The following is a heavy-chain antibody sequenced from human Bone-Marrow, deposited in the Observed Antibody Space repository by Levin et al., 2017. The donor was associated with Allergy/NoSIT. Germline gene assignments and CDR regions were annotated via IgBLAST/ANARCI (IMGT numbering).Heavy chain of an antibody. CDR2: IKQDGSEK. D-gene: IGHD7-27*01. CDR3: ATGVPAWASDSDP. V-gene: IGHV3-7*01. CDR1: GFSFSSYW. J-gene: IGHJ5*02. Sequence: GGSLRLSCAASGFSFSSYWMTWVRQAPGKGLEWVANIKQDGSEKFYVDSVEGRFTISRDNAKNSLYLQMSSLRAEDTAIYYCATGVPAWASDSDPWGQGTLVTVSS.